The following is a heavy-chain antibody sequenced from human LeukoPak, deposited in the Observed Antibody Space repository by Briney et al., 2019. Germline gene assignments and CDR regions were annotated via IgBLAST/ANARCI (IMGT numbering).Heavy chain of an antibody. V-gene: IGHV4-61*02. D-gene: IGHD6-13*01. CDR1: GGSISSGSHY. Sequence: SETLSLTCTVSGGSISSGSHYWSCIRQPAGKGLEWIGRIYTSGSTNYNPSLKSRVTISVDTPKNQFSLKLSSVTAADTAVYYCARSSWYDIIDYWGQGTLVTVSS. J-gene: IGHJ4*02. CDR2: IYTSGST. CDR3: ARSSWYDIIDY.